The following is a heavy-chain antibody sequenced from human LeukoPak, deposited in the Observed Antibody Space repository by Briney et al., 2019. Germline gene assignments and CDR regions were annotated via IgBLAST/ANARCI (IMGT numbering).Heavy chain of an antibody. CDR3: ARHLTTGWPNYYFHTMDV. J-gene: IGHJ6*02. V-gene: IGHV5-51*01. CDR2: IYPGDSDT. D-gene: IGHD6-19*01. CDR1: GYTFTSYW. Sequence: GESLKISCKGSGYTFTSYWIGWVRQMPGKGLEWMGIIYPGDSDTRYNPSFQGQVTISADKSISTAYLQWSTLQASDTAVYYCARHLTTGWPNYYFHTMDVWGQGTTVPVSS.